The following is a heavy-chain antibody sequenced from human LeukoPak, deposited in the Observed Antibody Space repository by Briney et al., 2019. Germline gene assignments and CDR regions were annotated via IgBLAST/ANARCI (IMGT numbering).Heavy chain of an antibody. Sequence: GGSLRLSCAASGFTFSSYAMSWVRQAPGKGLEWVSGIRGSGGSTYYADSVKGRFTTSRDNSKNTLYLQMNSLRAEDTALYYCAKVPSSSWYKGIDYWGQGALVTVSS. CDR3: AKVPSSSWYKGIDY. CDR1: GFTFSSYA. V-gene: IGHV3-23*01. J-gene: IGHJ4*02. CDR2: IRGSGGST. D-gene: IGHD6-13*01.